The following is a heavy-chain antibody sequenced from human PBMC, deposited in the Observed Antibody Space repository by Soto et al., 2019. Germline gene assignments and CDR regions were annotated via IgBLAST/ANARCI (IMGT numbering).Heavy chain of an antibody. CDR1: GYTFTSYD. CDR2: INPSGGST. V-gene: IGHV1-46*01. J-gene: IGHJ6*02. D-gene: IGHD2-15*01. Sequence: ASVKVACKASGYTFTSYDMHWVRQAPGQGLEWMGIINPSGGSTSYAQKFQGRVTMTRDTSTSTVYMELSSLRSEDTAVYYCARDVLGVVAEDYYYYGIDVWGQGTTVTVS. CDR3: ARDVLGVVAEDYYYYGIDV.